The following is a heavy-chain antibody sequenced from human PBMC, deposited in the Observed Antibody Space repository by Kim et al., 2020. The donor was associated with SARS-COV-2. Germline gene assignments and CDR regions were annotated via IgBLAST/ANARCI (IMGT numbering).Heavy chain of an antibody. V-gene: IGHV3-30*18. D-gene: IGHD2-2*01. Sequence: GGSLRLSCAASGFTFSSYGMHWVRQAPGKGLEWVAVISYDGSNKYYADSVKGRFTISRDNSKNTLYLQMNSLRAEDTAVYYCAKDLGYCSSTSCSHYYYYGMDVWGQGTTVTVSS. CDR1: GFTFSSYG. J-gene: IGHJ6*02. CDR3: AKDLGYCSSTSCSHYYYYGMDV. CDR2: ISYDGSNK.